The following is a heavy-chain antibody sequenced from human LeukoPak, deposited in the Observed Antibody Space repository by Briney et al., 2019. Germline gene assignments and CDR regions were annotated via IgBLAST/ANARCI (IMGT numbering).Heavy chain of an antibody. V-gene: IGHV3-7*03. Sequence: GGSLRLSCVASEFTFGSYWMTWVRQAPGKGLEWVANINQGGRKEHYVDSVKGRFTISRDNAKNFLYLQMNSLRAEDTAVYYCARDSSPYCGDDCYFDAFDLWGQGTMVTVSS. CDR2: INQGGRKE. CDR3: ARDSSPYCGDDCYFDAFDL. D-gene: IGHD2-21*02. CDR1: EFTFGSYW. J-gene: IGHJ3*01.